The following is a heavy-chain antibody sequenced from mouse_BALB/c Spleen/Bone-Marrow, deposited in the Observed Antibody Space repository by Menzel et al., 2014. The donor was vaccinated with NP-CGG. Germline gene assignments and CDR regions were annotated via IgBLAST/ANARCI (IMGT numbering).Heavy chain of an antibody. D-gene: IGHD2-4*01. CDR3: ARDDYDDYNAMDY. Sequence: EVQLQQSGAELVRPGASVKLSCTASGFNIKDTSMHWVKQRPEQGLEWIGRIDPANGNTKYDTKFQGKAAITTDTSSNTAYLQLSSLTSKDTAVYYCARDDYDDYNAMDYGGQGTSVTVSS. J-gene: IGHJ4*01. CDR2: IDPANGNT. CDR1: GFNIKDTS. V-gene: IGHV14-3*02.